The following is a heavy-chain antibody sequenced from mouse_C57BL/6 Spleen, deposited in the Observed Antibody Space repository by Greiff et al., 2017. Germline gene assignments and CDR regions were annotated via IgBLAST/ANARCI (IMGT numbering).Heavy chain of an antibody. D-gene: IGHD1-1*01. Sequence: DVKLVESGGDLVKPGGSLKLSCAASGFTFSSYGMSWVRQTPDKRLGWVATISSGGSYTYYPDSVKGRFTISRDNAKNTLYLQMSSLKSEDTAMYYCARHDGSSYFDYWGQGTTLTVSS. CDR3: ARHDGSSYFDY. V-gene: IGHV5-6*02. CDR1: GFTFSSYG. J-gene: IGHJ2*01. CDR2: ISSGGSYT.